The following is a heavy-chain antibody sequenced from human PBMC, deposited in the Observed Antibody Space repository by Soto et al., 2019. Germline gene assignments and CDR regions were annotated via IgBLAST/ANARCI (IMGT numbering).Heavy chain of an antibody. Sequence: EVQLLESGGGLVQPGGSLRLSCAASGFAFSSYAMGWVRQAPGKGLGWVSGISGSGGGTYYADSGKGRFTISRDNSKNTLYLQMNSLRAEDTAVYYCAKGVVVIADFDYWGQGTLVTVSS. CDR3: AKGVVVIADFDY. CDR1: GFAFSSYA. J-gene: IGHJ4*02. D-gene: IGHD2-21*01. CDR2: ISGSGGGT. V-gene: IGHV3-23*01.